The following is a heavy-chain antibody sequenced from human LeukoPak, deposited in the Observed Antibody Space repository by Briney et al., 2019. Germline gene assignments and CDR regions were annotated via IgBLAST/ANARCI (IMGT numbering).Heavy chain of an antibody. CDR1: GGSVSSSDYY. V-gene: IGHV4-39*01. CDR2: IFHNGNT. J-gene: IGHJ4*02. CDR3: ARTGDYYDSSGYYLNK. D-gene: IGHD3-22*01. Sequence: SETLSLTCTVSGGSVSSSDYYWGWIRQPPGEGLEWIGAIFHNGNTNYGVSLKSRVTLSVDTSKNQFSLKLTSVTAADTAVYYCARTGDYYDSSGYYLNKWGQGTLVTVSS.